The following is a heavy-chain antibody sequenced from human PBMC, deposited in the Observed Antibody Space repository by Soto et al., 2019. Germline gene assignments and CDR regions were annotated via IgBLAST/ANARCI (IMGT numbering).Heavy chain of an antibody. J-gene: IGHJ6*02. CDR1: GYTFTSYG. CDR2: ISAYDGYT. CDR3: ARGGFYDSSGARNYYYYGMNV. Sequence: QVQLVQSGAEVKKPGASVKVSCKASGYTFTSYGINWVRQAPGQGLEWLGWISAYDGYTNYAQILQGRVSMTTDTSTNTAYMELRSLRSDDTAMYYCARGGFYDSSGARNYYYYGMNVWGLGTTVTVSS. V-gene: IGHV1-18*01. D-gene: IGHD3-22*01.